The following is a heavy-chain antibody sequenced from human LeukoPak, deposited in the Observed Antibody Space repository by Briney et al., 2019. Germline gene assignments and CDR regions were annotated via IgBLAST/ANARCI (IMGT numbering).Heavy chain of an antibody. D-gene: IGHD6-19*01. CDR1: GFTFSSYE. J-gene: IGHJ2*01. Sequence: GGSLRLSCAASGFTFSSYEMNWVRQAPGKGLEWVSYIGSSGRIIYYADSVKGRFTISRDNAKNSLYLQMSSLRAEDAAVYYCAKDLGGGSGCYDLWGRGTLVTVSS. V-gene: IGHV3-48*03. CDR2: IGSSGRII. CDR3: AKDLGGGSGCYDL.